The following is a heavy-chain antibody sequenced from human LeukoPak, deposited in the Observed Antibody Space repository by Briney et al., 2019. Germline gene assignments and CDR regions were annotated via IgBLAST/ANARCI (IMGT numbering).Heavy chain of an antibody. CDR1: GGSFSGYY. CDR3: ARVPQDYDFWSGYYHNNWFDP. V-gene: IGHV4-34*01. J-gene: IGHJ5*02. D-gene: IGHD3-3*01. Sequence: SETLSLTCAVYGGSFSGYYWSWIRQPPGKGLEWIGEINHSGSTNYNPSLKSRVTISVDKSKNQFSLKLSSVTAADTAVYYCARVPQDYDFWSGYYHNNWFDPWGQGTLVTVSS. CDR2: INHSGST.